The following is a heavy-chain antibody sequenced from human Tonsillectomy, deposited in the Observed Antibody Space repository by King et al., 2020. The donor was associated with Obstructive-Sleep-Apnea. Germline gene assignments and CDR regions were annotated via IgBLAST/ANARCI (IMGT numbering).Heavy chain of an antibody. CDR2: IRYDGSNK. CDR1: GFTFSSYG. Sequence: VQLVESGGGVVQPGRSLRLSCAASGFTFSSYGMHWVRQAPGKGLEWVAFIRYDGSNKYYADSVKGRFTISRDNSKNTLYLQMNSLRAEDTAVYYCAKDLAIFGVVSPGMDVWGQGTTVTVSS. V-gene: IGHV3-30*02. J-gene: IGHJ6*02. CDR3: AKDLAIFGVVSPGMDV. D-gene: IGHD3-3*01.